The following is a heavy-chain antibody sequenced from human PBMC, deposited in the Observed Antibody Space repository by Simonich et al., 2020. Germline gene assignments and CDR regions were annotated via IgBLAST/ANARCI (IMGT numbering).Heavy chain of an antibody. CDR2: INPNRGGK. CDR3: ARVRFEAFDI. Sequence: QVQLVQSGAEVKKPGASVKVSCKASGYTFTGYYMHWVRQAPGQGLGWRGWINPNRGGKNYAQKFQGRVTMTRDTSSSTAYMELSRLRSDDTAVYYCARVRFEAFDIWGQGTMVTVSS. CDR1: GYTFTGYY. V-gene: IGHV1-2*02. J-gene: IGHJ3*02.